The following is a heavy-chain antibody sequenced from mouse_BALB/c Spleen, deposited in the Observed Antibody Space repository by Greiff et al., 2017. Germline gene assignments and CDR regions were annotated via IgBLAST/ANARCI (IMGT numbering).Heavy chain of an antibody. D-gene: IGHD3-1*01. V-gene: IGHV3-2*02. CDR1: GYSITSDYA. J-gene: IGHJ4*01. CDR3: ARTSSGYLNAMDY. CDR2: ISYSGST. Sequence: EVKLMESGPGLVKPSQSLSLTCTVTGYSITSDYAWNWIRQFPGNKLEWMGYISYSGSTSYNPSLKSRISITRDTSKNQFFLQLNSVTTEDTATYYCARTSSGYLNAMDYWGQGTSVTVSS.